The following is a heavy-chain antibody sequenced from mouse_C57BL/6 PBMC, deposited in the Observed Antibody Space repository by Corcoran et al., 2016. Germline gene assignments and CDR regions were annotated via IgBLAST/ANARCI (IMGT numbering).Heavy chain of an antibody. V-gene: IGHV1-80*01. J-gene: IGHJ3*01. CDR2: IYPGDGAT. CDR1: GDAFSSYW. CDR3: ARGTAHAPSAY. Sequence: QVQLQQSGAELVKPAATVKISCKASGDAFSSYWKNWGRQRQVKGLGWIGQIYPGDGATNYNGKFKSKATLTADESSSTAYMQLSSLPSEDLAVYFCARGTAHAPSAYWGQGTLVTVSA. D-gene: IGHD3-2*02.